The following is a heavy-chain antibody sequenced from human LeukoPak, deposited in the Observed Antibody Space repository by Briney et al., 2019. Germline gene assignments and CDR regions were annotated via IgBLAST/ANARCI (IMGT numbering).Heavy chain of an antibody. CDR2: ISSSGGDT. Sequence: PGGSLRLSCAASGFTFSSYAMTWVRQAPGKGLEWVSAISSSGGDTIYADSVKGRLTISRDNSKNTLSLQMNSLRADDTAVYYCTKGGSYAPLDYWGQGALVAVSS. D-gene: IGHD1-26*01. V-gene: IGHV3-23*01. J-gene: IGHJ4*02. CDR1: GFTFSSYA. CDR3: TKGGSYAPLDY.